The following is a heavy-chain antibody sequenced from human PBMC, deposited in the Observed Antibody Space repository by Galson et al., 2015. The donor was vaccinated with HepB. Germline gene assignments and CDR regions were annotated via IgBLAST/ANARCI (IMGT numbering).Heavy chain of an antibody. CDR3: ARDGQNFWSDYRSSYSYMDV. Sequence: SLRLSCAASGFTFSSYSMNWVRQAPGKGLEWVSSISRSSSYIHYADSVKGRFTISRDNAKNSLYLQMNSLRAEDTAVYYCARDGQNFWSDYRSSYSYMDVWGKGTTVTVSS. CDR1: GFTFSSYS. V-gene: IGHV3-21*01. D-gene: IGHD3-3*01. CDR2: ISRSSSYI. J-gene: IGHJ6*03.